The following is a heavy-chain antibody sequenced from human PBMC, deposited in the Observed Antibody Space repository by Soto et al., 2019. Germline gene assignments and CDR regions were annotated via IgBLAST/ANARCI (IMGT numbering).Heavy chain of an antibody. Sequence: QVQLVQSGAEVNKPGASVKVSCKASGYTFTSYGISWVRQAPGQGLEWMGWISAYNGNTNYAQKLQGRVTMTTDTSKSTDYMGLRSLRCDDTAVYYCAVIVCGYCSGGSCYWRGGVEYWGQGTLVTVFS. J-gene: IGHJ4*02. V-gene: IGHV1-18*01. CDR1: GYTFTSYG. CDR2: ISAYNGNT. D-gene: IGHD2-15*01. CDR3: AVIVCGYCSGGSCYWRGGVEY.